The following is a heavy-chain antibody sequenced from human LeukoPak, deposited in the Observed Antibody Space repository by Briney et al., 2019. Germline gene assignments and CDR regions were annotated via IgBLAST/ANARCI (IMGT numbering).Heavy chain of an antibody. J-gene: IGHJ4*02. D-gene: IGHD3-16*01. CDR1: GGSISSSDYY. V-gene: IGHV4-39*07. CDR3: AGDSWGVDH. Sequence: SETLSLTCTVSGGSISSSDYYWGWIRQSPGKGLEWIGSMHYSGSTYYNPSLKSRVTISVDTSKNQFSLKMSSVTAADTAVYYCAGDSWGVDHWGQGTLVTVSS. CDR2: MHYSGST.